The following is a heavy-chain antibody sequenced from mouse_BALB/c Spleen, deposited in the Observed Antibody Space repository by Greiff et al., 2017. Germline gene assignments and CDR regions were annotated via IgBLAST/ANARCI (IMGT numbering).Heavy chain of an antibody. Sequence: VQLHQSGAELVKPGASVKLSCPASGFNIQDTYMHWVKQRPEQGLEWIGRIDPANGNTKYDPKFQGKATITADTSSNTAYLQLSSLTSEDTAVYYCARGGGDWGQGTLVTVSA. CDR3: ARGGGD. CDR2: IDPANGNT. CDR1: GFNIQDTY. V-gene: IGHV14-3*02. J-gene: IGHJ3*01.